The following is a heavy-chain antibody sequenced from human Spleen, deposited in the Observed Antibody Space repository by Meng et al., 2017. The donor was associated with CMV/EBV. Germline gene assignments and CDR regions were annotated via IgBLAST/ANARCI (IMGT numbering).Heavy chain of an antibody. Sequence: GGSLRLSCAASGFTFSNFWMSWVRQAPGKGLEWVANIKQDGSEKYYVDSVKGRFTISRDNSKNTLYLQMNSLRAEDTAVYYCAKGHIVVVIATRFGYWGQGTLVTVSS. CDR2: IKQDGSEK. V-gene: IGHV3-7*03. D-gene: IGHD2-21*01. CDR3: AKGHIVVVIATRFGY. CDR1: GFTFSNFW. J-gene: IGHJ4*02.